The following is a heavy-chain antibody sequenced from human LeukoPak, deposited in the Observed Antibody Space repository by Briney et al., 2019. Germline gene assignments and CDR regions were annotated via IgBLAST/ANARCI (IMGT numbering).Heavy chain of an antibody. Sequence: GGSLRLSCAASGFTFSSYVMYWVRQAPGKGLEYVSSISSNGGSTYYANSVKGRFTISRGNSKNTLYLQMGGLRAEDMAVYYCARGGQSKYDSSGYLNYFDYWGQGTLVTVSS. J-gene: IGHJ4*02. D-gene: IGHD3-22*01. CDR2: ISSNGGST. CDR3: ARGGQSKYDSSGYLNYFDY. V-gene: IGHV3-64*01. CDR1: GFTFSSYV.